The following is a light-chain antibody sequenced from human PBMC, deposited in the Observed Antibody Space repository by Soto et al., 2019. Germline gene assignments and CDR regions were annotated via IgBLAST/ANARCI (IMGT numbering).Light chain of an antibody. CDR1: QSLLYSSDNKNY. Sequence: DIVMTQSLDSLAVSLGERATINCRSSQSLLYSSDNKNYLAWYQQKPGQPPKLLIYWASTRESGVPDRFSGSGSGTDFTLTISSLQAEDVAVYYCQQYYRTPRTFGQGTKLEIK. V-gene: IGKV4-1*01. J-gene: IGKJ2*01. CDR3: QQYYRTPRT. CDR2: WAS.